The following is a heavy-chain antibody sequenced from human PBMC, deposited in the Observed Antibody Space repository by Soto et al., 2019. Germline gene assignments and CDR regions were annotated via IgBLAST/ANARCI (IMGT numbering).Heavy chain of an antibody. D-gene: IGHD3-10*01. CDR2: ISNSGST. V-gene: IGHV4-30-4*01. Sequence: SETMPLSVTVAGSAVTSGEGYWTWIRQSPGKGLEWIGYISNSGSTGYNPSLKTRLSMSVDRSKNQFTLRLTSVTAADTAVYFCATESGSTYGYFDHWGQGTQVTV. J-gene: IGHJ4*02. CDR3: ATESGSTYGYFDH. CDR1: GSAVTSGEGY.